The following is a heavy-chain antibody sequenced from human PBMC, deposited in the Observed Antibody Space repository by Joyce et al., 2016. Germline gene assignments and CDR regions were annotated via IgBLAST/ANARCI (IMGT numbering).Heavy chain of an antibody. Sequence: EVQLVESGGGLVQPGRSLRLSCAASGFTFDDYSVNWVRQAPGKGLEWVSGISWNSGNIGYAETVKGRFTISRDNAKNSLYLQMNSLRAEDTALYYCAKDLARNAVAGTLDYWGQRILVTVSS. J-gene: IGHJ4*02. CDR2: ISWNSGNI. V-gene: IGHV3-9*01. CDR1: GFTFDDYS. D-gene: IGHD6-19*01. CDR3: AKDLARNAVAGTLDY.